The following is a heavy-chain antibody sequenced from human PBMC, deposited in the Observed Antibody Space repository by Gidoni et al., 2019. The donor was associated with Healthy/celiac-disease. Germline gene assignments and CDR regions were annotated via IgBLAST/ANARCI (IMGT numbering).Heavy chain of an antibody. CDR3: AKEGKRVGATVAQH. CDR1: GFTFSSYA. J-gene: IGHJ1*01. D-gene: IGHD1-26*01. CDR2: IRGSGGST. Sequence: EVQLLESGGGFVQPGGSLRVSCAASGFTFSSYAMSWVRQAPGKGLEWVSAIRGSGGSTYDADAVKGRFTISRDNAKNTLYLQMNSLRAEDKAVYYCAKEGKRVGATVAQHWGQGTLVTVSS. V-gene: IGHV3-23*01.